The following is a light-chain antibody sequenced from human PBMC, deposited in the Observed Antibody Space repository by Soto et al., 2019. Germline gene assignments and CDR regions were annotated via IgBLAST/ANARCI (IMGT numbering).Light chain of an antibody. CDR2: SSC. J-gene: IGLJ3*02. Sequence: QSVLTQPPSASGTPGQRVTISCSGSSSNIGSNYVYCYQQLPGTAPKLLIYSSCRRPSGVSDRFSGSKSGTSASLAISGLRSEDEADYYCAAWDDSMSGLDWVFGGGTQLTVL. CDR3: AAWDDSMSGLDWV. V-gene: IGLV1-47*02. CDR1: SSNIGSNY.